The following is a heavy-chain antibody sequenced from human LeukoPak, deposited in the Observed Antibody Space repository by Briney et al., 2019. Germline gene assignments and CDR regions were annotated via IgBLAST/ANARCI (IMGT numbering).Heavy chain of an antibody. CDR3: ARARRIAAAGKHFDY. CDR1: GGSISSSSYY. CDR2: LSYSGTT. D-gene: IGHD6-13*01. J-gene: IGHJ4*02. Sequence: SETLSLTCTVSGGSISSSSYYWGWIRQPPGKGLEWIGTLSYSGTTYSNPSLKSRLTISVDTSKNQFSLKLSSVTAADTAVYYCARARRIAAAGKHFDYWGQGTLVTVSS. V-gene: IGHV4-39*01.